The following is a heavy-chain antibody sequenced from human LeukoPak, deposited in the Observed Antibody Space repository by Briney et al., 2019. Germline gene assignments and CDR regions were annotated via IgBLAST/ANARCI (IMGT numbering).Heavy chain of an antibody. Sequence: GGSLRLSCAASGFTFSDYYMGWIRQAPGKGLEWVSYISSSGDTIYYADSVKGRFTVSRDNAKNSLSLQMNSLTAEDTAIYYCARETYGDSLGFDYWGQGTLVIVSP. CDR1: GFTFSDYY. V-gene: IGHV3-11*04. J-gene: IGHJ4*02. CDR2: ISSSGDTI. CDR3: ARETYGDSLGFDY. D-gene: IGHD4-17*01.